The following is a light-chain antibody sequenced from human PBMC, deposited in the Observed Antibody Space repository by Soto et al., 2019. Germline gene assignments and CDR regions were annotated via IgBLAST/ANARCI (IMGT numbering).Light chain of an antibody. CDR3: QQYGSSPYT. J-gene: IGKJ2*01. CDR2: GAS. CDR1: QSVSSSY. Sequence: EIVLTQSPGTLSLSPGERATLSCRASQSVSSSYLAWYQQKPGQAPRLLIYGASSRATGIPDRFSGSGSGTDFALTISRLEPEDFAVYFSQQYGSSPYTFGQVTKLEIK. V-gene: IGKV3-20*01.